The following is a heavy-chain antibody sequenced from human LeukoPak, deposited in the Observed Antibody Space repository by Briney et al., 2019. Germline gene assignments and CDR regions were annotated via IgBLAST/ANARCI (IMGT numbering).Heavy chain of an antibody. J-gene: IGHJ4*02. CDR3: AGTSYYFHY. CDR1: GFTFTNSW. CDR2: IEHDVSVK. Sequence: GGSLRLSCAASGFTFTNSWMSWVRQAPGKGLEWLANIEHDVSVKNYVDSVKGRFTISRDNAKNSVYLQMSSLRVEDTAVYFCAGTSYYFHYWGQGTLVTVSP. V-gene: IGHV3-7*01.